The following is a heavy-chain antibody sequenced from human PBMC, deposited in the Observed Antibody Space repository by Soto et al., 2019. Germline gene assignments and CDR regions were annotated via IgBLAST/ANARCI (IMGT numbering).Heavy chain of an antibody. CDR1: GDSVSSNSAG. V-gene: IGHV6-1*01. CDR2: TYYRSKWYH. D-gene: IGHD1-26*01. CDR3: ARGEQYSGRIFDY. J-gene: IGHJ4*01. Sequence: QTLTLTCAITGDSVSSNSAGWSWVRQSPSRGLEWLGRTYYRSKWYHEYAVSVRGRITINPDTSKNQYSLQLNSVTPEDTAVYFCARGEQYSGRIFDYWGQGTLVTVSS.